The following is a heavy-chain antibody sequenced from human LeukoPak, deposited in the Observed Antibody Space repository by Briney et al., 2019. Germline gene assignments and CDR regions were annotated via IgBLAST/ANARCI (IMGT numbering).Heavy chain of an antibody. V-gene: IGHV3-30-3*01. CDR2: ISYDGSNK. D-gene: IGHD5-24*01. CDR3: ARGVAYMGWLQLYYFDC. J-gene: IGHJ4*02. CDR1: GFTFSSYA. Sequence: GRSLRLSCAASGFTFSSYAMHWVRQAPGKGLEWVAFISYDGSNKYYADSVKGRFTISRDNTKNTLYLQMNSLRAEGTAVYYCARGVAYMGWLQLYYFDCWGQGTLVAVCS.